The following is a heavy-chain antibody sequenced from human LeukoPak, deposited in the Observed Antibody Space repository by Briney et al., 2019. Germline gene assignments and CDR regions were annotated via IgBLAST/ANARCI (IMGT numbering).Heavy chain of an antibody. J-gene: IGHJ4*02. CDR2: IYYSGST. V-gene: IGHV4-31*03. CDR3: ARYSGSPTYYFDY. D-gene: IGHD3-10*01. CDR1: GGSISSGGYY. Sequence: PSQTLSLTCTVSGGSISSGGYYWSWIRQHPGKGLEWIGYIYYSGSTYYNPSLKSRVTISVDTSKSQFSLKLSSVTAAATAVYYCARYSGSPTYYFDYWGQGTLVTVSS.